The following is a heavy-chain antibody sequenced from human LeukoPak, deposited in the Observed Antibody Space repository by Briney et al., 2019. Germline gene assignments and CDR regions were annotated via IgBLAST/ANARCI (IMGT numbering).Heavy chain of an antibody. CDR2: IYYSGST. D-gene: IGHD3-22*01. Sequence: PSETLSLTCTVSGGSISSDDYYWSWIRQPPGKGLEWIGYIYYSGSTYYNPSLKSRVTISVDTSKNQFSLKLSSVTAADTAVYYCARFYDSSGYYYVRYFDYWGQGTLVTVSS. CDR3: ARFYDSSGYYYVRYFDY. V-gene: IGHV4-30-4*01. CDR1: GGSISSDDYY. J-gene: IGHJ4*02.